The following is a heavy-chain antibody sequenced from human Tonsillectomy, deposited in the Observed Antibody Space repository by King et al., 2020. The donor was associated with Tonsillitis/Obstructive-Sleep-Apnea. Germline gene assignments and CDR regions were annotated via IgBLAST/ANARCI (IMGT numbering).Heavy chain of an antibody. CDR1: GGSFSDYY. V-gene: IGHV4-34*01. J-gene: IGHJ2*01. CDR3: PRGSLWYFDL. Sequence: VQLQQWGAGLLKPSETLSLTCAVYGGSFSDYYWSWIRQPPGKGLEWIAEINHSGSTNYNPSLKSRVTISVDTSNNQFSLKLSSVTAAVTAVYYCPRGSLWYFDLWGRGTLVTVSS. CDR2: INHSGST.